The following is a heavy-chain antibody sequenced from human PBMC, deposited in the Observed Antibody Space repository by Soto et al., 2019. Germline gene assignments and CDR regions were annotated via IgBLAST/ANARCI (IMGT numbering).Heavy chain of an antibody. CDR1: GFTFSSYG. V-gene: IGHV3-30*18. J-gene: IGHJ4*02. CDR3: AKQITMIVVAPVDY. Sequence: GGSLRLSCAASGFTFSSYGMHWVRQAPGKGLEWVAVISYDGSNKYYADSVKGRFTVSRDNSKNTLYLQMNSLRAEDTAVYYCAKQITMIVVAPVDYWGQGTLVTVSS. CDR2: ISYDGSNK. D-gene: IGHD3-22*01.